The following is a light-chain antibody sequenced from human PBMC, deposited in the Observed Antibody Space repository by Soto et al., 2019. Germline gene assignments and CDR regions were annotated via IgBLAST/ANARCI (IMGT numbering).Light chain of an antibody. CDR3: QKCSSASFT. CDR2: AAS. J-gene: IGKJ3*01. V-gene: IGKV1-27*01. Sequence: DTQMTQSPSSLSASVGDRVTITCRASQGIYNYLAWYQQKPGKVPKILIYAASSLVSGVPSRFSCSGSGIDFTLTISNLQPVDVATYYCQKCSSASFTFGPGTKVDIK. CDR1: QGIYNY.